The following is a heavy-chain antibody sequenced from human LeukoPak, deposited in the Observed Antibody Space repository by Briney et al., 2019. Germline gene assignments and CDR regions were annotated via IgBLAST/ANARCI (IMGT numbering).Heavy chain of an antibody. J-gene: IGHJ3*02. CDR2: VLNSGGT. Sequence: SETLSLTCTVSGGSISSYYWSWIRQPPGKGLEWIGYVLNSGGTNLNPSIRSRATMSVDTSKNQFSLKLSSLTAADTAVYYCAGRQHIVAVTATRGSFDMWGQGTMVTVSS. CDR3: AGRQHIVAVTATRGSFDM. D-gene: IGHD2-21*02. CDR1: GGSISSYY. V-gene: IGHV4-59*01.